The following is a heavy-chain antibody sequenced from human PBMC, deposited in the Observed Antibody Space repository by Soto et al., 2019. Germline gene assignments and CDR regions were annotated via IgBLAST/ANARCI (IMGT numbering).Heavy chain of an antibody. J-gene: IGHJ4*02. Sequence: EVQLLESGGGLVQPGGSLRLSCAASGFTFSSYAMSWVRQAPGKGLEWVSAISGSGGSTYYADSVKGRFTVSRDNAKNSVYLQMNSLRVEDTAVYYCASDPYYYASGFWGQGTLVTVSS. V-gene: IGHV3-23*01. D-gene: IGHD3-10*01. CDR3: ASDPYYYASGF. CDR1: GFTFSSYA. CDR2: ISGSGGST.